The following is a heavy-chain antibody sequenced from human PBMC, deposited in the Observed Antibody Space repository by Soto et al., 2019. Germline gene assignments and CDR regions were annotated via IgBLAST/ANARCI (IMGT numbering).Heavy chain of an antibody. J-gene: IGHJ4*02. CDR1: RYTFTCYY. V-gene: IGHV1-2*04. CDR3: ARGRLYCGGDCYFSPFDY. CDR2: INPNSGGT. Sequence: ASVKVSCKASRYTFTCYYMHWVRQAPGQGLEWMGWINPNSGGTNYAQKFQGWVTMTRDTSISTAYMELSRLRSDDTAVYYCARGRLYCGGDCYFSPFDYWGQGTLVTVSS. D-gene: IGHD2-21*02.